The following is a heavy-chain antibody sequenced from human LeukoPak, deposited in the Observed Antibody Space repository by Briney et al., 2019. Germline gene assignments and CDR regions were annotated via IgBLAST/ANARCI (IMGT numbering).Heavy chain of an antibody. CDR2: ISGRGDST. D-gene: IGHD2-15*01. J-gene: IGHJ4*02. CDR3: AREAVAATHGDY. V-gene: IGHV3-23*01. CDR1: GFTVSSDS. Sequence: PGGSLRLSCTVSGFTVSSDSMSWVRQAPGKGLEWVSGISGRGDSTDYADSVKGRFTISRDNSKNTLYLQMNSLRAEDTAVYYCAREAVAATHGDYWGQGTLVTVSS.